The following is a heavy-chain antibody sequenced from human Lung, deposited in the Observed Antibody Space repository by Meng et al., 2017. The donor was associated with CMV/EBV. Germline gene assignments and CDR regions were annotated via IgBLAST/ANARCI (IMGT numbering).Heavy chain of an antibody. J-gene: IGHJ4*02. CDR3: ARDSPLDGYSLLDY. V-gene: IGHV7-4-1*02. CDR2: IDPNTGNP. Sequence: QWQLVRSGSALKQPGASVKVSCRPSGYTFTSYAINWVRQAPGQGPDWMGWIDPNTGNPTYDQGFTGRFVFSLDTSVSTAYLQINSLRADDTAVYYCARDSPLDGYSLLDYWGQGTLVTVSS. D-gene: IGHD5-24*01. CDR1: GYTFTSYA.